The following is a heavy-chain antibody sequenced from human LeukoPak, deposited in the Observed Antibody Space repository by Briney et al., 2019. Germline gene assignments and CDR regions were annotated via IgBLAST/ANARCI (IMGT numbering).Heavy chain of an antibody. Sequence: GGSLRLSCAASGFTFSSYAMHWVRQAPGRGLEWVAVISKDVDNRYYADSVKGRFTISRDNSQNTLYLQMNSLRAEDTAMYYCTRCSYDSSGYRTCYFDYWGQGTLVTVSS. CDR1: GFTFSSYA. D-gene: IGHD3-22*01. CDR3: TRCSYDSSGYRTCYFDY. CDR2: ISKDVDNR. V-gene: IGHV3-30*01. J-gene: IGHJ4*02.